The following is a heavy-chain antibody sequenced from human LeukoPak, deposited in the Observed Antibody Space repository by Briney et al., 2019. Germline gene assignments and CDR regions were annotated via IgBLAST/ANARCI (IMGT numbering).Heavy chain of an antibody. J-gene: IGHJ4*02. D-gene: IGHD6-13*01. CDR1: GFTFSSYG. V-gene: IGHV3-30*18. Sequence: PGGSLRLSCAASGFTFSSYGMHWVRQAPGKGLEGVAVISYDGSNKYYADSVKGRFTISRDNSKNTLYLQMNSLRAEDTAVYYCAKRAGEQQLVFDYWGQGTLVTVSS. CDR3: AKRAGEQQLVFDY. CDR2: ISYDGSNK.